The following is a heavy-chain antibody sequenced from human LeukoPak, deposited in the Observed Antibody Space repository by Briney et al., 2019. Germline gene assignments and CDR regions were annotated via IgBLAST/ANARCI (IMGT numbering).Heavy chain of an antibody. Sequence: SETLSLTCTVSGGSISSGGYYWSWIRQHPGKGLEWIGYIYYSGSTYYNPSLKSRVTISVDTSKNQFSLKLSSVTAADTAVYYCARRVYGGSGYYQLDYWGQGTLVTVSS. CDR2: IYYSGST. D-gene: IGHD3-22*01. V-gene: IGHV4-31*03. J-gene: IGHJ4*02. CDR1: GGSISSGGYY. CDR3: ARRVYGGSGYYQLDY.